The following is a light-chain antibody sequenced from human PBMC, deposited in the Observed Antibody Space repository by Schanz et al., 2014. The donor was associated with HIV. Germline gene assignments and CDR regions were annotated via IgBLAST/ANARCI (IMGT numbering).Light chain of an antibody. J-gene: IGKJ4*01. CDR2: AAS. CDR3: QQANSFPLT. V-gene: IGKV1-39*01. CDR1: QSISTY. Sequence: DIQMTQSPSSLSASVGDRVTLTCRASQSISTYLNWYQQKPGRAPQLLISAASSLQSGVPSRFSGSGSGSGTDFTLNISSLQPEDFATYYCQQANSFPLTFGGGTKVEIK.